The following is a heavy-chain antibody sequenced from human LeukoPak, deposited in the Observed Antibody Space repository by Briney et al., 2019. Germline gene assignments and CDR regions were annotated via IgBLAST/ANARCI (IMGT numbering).Heavy chain of an antibody. V-gene: IGHV4-4*07. D-gene: IGHD6-19*01. J-gene: IGHJ4*02. Sequence: SETLSLTCTVSGGSFSRYSWIWIRQPAGKGLEWIGRIYTSESTNYNPSLKSRVTISVDKSKDQFSLKLSSVTAADTAVYYCARVGSGDYPPFDYWGQGTLVTVSS. CDR1: GGSFSRYS. CDR2: IYTSEST. CDR3: ARVGSGDYPPFDY.